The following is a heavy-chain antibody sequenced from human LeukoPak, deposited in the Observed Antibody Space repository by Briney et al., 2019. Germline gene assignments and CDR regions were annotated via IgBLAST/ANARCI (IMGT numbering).Heavy chain of an antibody. CDR3: ARDLVAAAGGWFDP. D-gene: IGHD6-13*01. CDR1: GGSISSSNW. CDR2: IYHSGSI. V-gene: IGHV4-4*02. Sequence: MTSETLSLTCAVSGGSISSSNWWSWVRQPPGKGLEWIGEIYHSGSINYNPSLKSRVIISVDKSKNQFSLKLSSVTAADTAVYYCARDLVAAAGGWFDPWGQGTLVTVSS. J-gene: IGHJ5*02.